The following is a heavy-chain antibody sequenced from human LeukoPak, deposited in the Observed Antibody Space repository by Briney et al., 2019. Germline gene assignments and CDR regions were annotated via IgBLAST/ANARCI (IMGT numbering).Heavy chain of an antibody. V-gene: IGHV3-33*01. CDR3: ARGSRNVYFDY. CDR2: IWYDGSNK. Sequence: GRSLRLSCAASGFTFSSYGMHWVRQAPGKGLEWVAVIWYDGSNKYYADSVKGRFTISRDNSKNTLYLQMNSLRAEDTAVYYCARGSRNVYFDYWGQGTLVTVSS. D-gene: IGHD2-8*01. CDR1: GFTFSSYG. J-gene: IGHJ4*02.